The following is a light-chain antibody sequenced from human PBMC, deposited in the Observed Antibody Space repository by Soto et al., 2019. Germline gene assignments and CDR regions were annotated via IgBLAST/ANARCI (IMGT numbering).Light chain of an antibody. J-gene: IGKJ1*01. CDR1: QSISTW. Sequence: DIQMNQSPSTLSASVGDRVTITCRASQSISTWLAWYQQEPGKAPKLLIHKASSLQSGVPSRFSGSGSGTDFTLTIISLHPDDFATYYCQQYNSYSPTFGQGTRVEIK. CDR3: QQYNSYSPT. CDR2: KAS. V-gene: IGKV1-5*03.